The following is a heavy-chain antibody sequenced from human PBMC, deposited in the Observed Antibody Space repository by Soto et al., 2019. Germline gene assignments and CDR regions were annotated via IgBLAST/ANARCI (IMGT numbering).Heavy chain of an antibody. Sequence: QVQLQESGPGLVKPSQTLSLTCTVSGGSISSGDYYWSWIRQPPGKGLEWIGYIYYSGSTYYNPSLKSRVTISVDTSNNQFSLTLSSVTAADTAVYYCARGRYCSGGSCYSDFDYWGQGTLVTVSS. CDR1: GGSISSGDYY. CDR3: ARGRYCSGGSCYSDFDY. CDR2: IYYSGST. D-gene: IGHD2-15*01. V-gene: IGHV4-30-4*01. J-gene: IGHJ4*02.